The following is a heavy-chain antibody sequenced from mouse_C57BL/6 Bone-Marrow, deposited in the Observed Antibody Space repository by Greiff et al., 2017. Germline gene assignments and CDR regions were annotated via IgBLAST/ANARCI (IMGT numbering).Heavy chain of an antibody. CDR1: GFNIKDDY. J-gene: IGHJ3*01. D-gene: IGHD1-1*01. V-gene: IGHV14-4*01. CDR2: IDPENGDT. Sequence: EVKLMESGAELVRPGASVKLSCTASGFNIKDDYMHWVKQRPEQGLEWIGWIDPENGDTEYASKFQGKATITADTSSNTAYLQLSSLASEDTAVYYWTGVLLRYWFAYWGQGTLVTVSA. CDR3: TGVLLRYWFAY.